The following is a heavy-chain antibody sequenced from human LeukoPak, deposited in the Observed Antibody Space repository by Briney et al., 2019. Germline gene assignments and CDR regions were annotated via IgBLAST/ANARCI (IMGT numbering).Heavy chain of an antibody. J-gene: IGHJ4*02. CDR2: ISSSGSTI. Sequence: PGGSLRLSCAASGFTFSSYEMNWVRQAPGKGLEWVSYISSSGSTIYYADSVKGRFTISRDNAKNSLYLQMNSPRAEDTAVYYCAQVGATTEGYWGQGTLVTVSS. D-gene: IGHD1-26*01. CDR3: AQVGATTEGY. CDR1: GFTFSSYE. V-gene: IGHV3-48*03.